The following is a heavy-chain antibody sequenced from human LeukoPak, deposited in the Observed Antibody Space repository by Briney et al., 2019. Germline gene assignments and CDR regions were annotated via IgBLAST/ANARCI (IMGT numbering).Heavy chain of an antibody. D-gene: IGHD3-9*01. CDR1: GFNFANHA. CDR2: ISGSGGST. V-gene: IGHV3-23*01. Sequence: PGGSLRLSCAASGFNFANHAMSWVRQAPGKGLEWVSAISGSGGSTYYADSVKGRFTISRDNSKNTLYLQMNSLRAEDTAVYYCAKDMRFDWTPYYFDYWGQGTLVTVSS. J-gene: IGHJ4*02. CDR3: AKDMRFDWTPYYFDY.